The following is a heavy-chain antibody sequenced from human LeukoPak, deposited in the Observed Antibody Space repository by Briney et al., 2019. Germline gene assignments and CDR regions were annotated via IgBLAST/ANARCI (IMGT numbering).Heavy chain of an antibody. CDR1: GGSISSANYY. D-gene: IGHD5-24*01. V-gene: IGHV4-30-4*01. CDR2: ISYSGST. Sequence: SQTLSLTCTVSGGSISSANYYWNWVRQPPGKGLEWIGYISYSGSTHYNPSLKSRATISADTSKNQFSLKLTSMTAADTAVYHCARGGEGYNYVYWGQGTLVTVSS. CDR3: ARGGEGYNYVY. J-gene: IGHJ4*02.